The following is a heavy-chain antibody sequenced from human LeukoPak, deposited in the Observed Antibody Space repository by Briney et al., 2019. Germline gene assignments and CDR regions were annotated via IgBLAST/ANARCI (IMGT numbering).Heavy chain of an antibody. V-gene: IGHV1-2*06. Sequence: ASVRVSCKATGYTFTGYYMHWVRQAPGQGLEWMGRINPNSGGTNYAQKFQGRVTMTRDTSISTAYMELSRLRSDDTAVYYCARAYYDILTGYLYNWSDPWGQGTLVTVSS. CDR3: ARAYYDILTGYLYNWSDP. CDR1: GYTFTGYY. D-gene: IGHD3-9*01. J-gene: IGHJ5*02. CDR2: INPNSGGT.